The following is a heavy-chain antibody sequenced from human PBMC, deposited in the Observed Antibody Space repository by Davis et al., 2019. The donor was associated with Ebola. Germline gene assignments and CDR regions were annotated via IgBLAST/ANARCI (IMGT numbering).Heavy chain of an antibody. CDR1: GASIGSYY. CDR3: ATTYSSSFPY. CDR2: IYYSGTA. D-gene: IGHD6-6*01. Sequence: SETLSLTCSVSGASIGSYYWSWIRQSPGKGLEWIGYIYYSGTANYNPSLKSRATISVDTSKNQFSLQLTPVTAADTAVYYCATTYSSSFPYWGQGTLVTVSS. V-gene: IGHV4-59*01. J-gene: IGHJ4*02.